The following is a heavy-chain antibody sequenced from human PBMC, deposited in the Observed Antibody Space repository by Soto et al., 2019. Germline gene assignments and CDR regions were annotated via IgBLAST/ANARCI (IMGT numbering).Heavy chain of an antibody. Sequence: GASVKVSCKASGYTFTGYYMHWVRQAPGQGLEWMGWINPNSGGTNYAQKFQGWVTMTRDTSISTAYMELSRRRSDATAVYYCARYGAAAGTGLASYYYYYGMDVWGQGTTVTVSS. J-gene: IGHJ6*02. CDR3: ARYGAAAGTGLASYYYYYGMDV. V-gene: IGHV1-2*04. CDR1: GYTFTGYY. CDR2: INPNSGGT. D-gene: IGHD6-13*01.